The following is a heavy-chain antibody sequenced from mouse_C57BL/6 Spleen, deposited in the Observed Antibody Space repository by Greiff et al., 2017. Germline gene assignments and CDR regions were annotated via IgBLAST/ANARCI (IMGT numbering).Heavy chain of an antibody. CDR1: GYTFTDYY. V-gene: IGHV1-26*01. CDR3: ARRRSPSPDYFDY. J-gene: IGHJ2*01. Sequence: VQLQQSGPELVKPGASVKISCKASGYTFTDYYMNWVKQSHGKSLEWIGDINPNNGGTSYNQKFKGKATLTVDKSSSTAYMELRSLTSEDSAVYYCARRRSPSPDYFDYWGQGTTLTVSS. CDR2: INPNNGGT.